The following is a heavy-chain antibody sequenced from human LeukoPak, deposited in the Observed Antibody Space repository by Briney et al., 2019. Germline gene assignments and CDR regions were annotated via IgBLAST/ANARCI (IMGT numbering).Heavy chain of an antibody. V-gene: IGHV3-15*07. J-gene: IGHJ4*02. CDR3: TNSYGYGEIDY. CDR1: GFTFSSAW. Sequence: GGSLRLSCAASGFTFSSAWMNWVRQAPGKGLEWVGRIKSKTDGGTTDYAAPVKGRFTISRDDSKNTLYLQMNSLKTEDTAVYYCTNSYGYGEIDYWGQGTLVTVSS. D-gene: IGHD5-18*01. CDR2: IKSKTDGGTT.